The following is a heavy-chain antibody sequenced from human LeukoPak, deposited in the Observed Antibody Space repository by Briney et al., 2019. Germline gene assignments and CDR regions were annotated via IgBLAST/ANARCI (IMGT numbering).Heavy chain of an antibody. Sequence: VSVKVSCQASGYTFTRYGISWVRQAPGQGLEWMGWISAYNGNTNYAQKLQGRVTMTTDTSISTAYMELSRLTSDDTTVYYCARELGINAFDVWGQGTLVTVSS. CDR2: ISAYNGNT. CDR1: GYTFTRYG. J-gene: IGHJ3*01. CDR3: ARELGINAFDV. V-gene: IGHV1-18*01. D-gene: IGHD1-26*01.